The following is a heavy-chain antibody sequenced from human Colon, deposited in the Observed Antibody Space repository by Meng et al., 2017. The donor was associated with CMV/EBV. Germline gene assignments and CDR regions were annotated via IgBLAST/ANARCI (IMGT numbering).Heavy chain of an antibody. J-gene: IGHJ4*02. V-gene: IGHV1-2*06. D-gene: IGHD3-10*01. CDR1: GYTFTSYY. Sequence: CKTSGYTFTSYYMPWLRQAPGQGLEWMGRIDSSNGGTNYAQKFQDRVTMTRDTSISTTYMEVSRLTSDDTAVYYCARDDRSYGVDYWGQGTLVTVSS. CDR2: IDSSNGGT. CDR3: ARDDRSYGVDY.